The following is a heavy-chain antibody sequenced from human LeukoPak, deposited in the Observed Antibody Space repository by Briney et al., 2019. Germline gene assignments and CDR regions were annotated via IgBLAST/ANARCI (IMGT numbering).Heavy chain of an antibody. CDR1: GGSFSGYY. CDR3: ARGRTVWDF. CDR2: IDQNGST. D-gene: IGHD3-16*01. V-gene: IGHV4-34*01. J-gene: IGHJ4*02. Sequence: SETLSLTCAVYGGSFSGYYWSWIRQPPGKGLEWIGHIDQNGSTNYNLSPKSRVTISVDTSKNHFSLSLSSVTAADTAVYYCARGRTVWDFWGQGTLVTVSS.